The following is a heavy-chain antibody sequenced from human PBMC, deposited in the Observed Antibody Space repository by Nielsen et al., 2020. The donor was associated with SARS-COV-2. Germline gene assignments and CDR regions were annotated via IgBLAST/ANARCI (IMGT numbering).Heavy chain of an antibody. J-gene: IGHJ3*02. CDR1: GYTFTSYA. CDR2: INTNTGNP. Sequence: ASVKVSCKASGYTFTSYAMNWMRQAPGQGLEWMGWINTNTGNPTYAQGFTGRFVFSLDTSVSTAYLQISSLKAEDTAVYYCARVPIVVGLNDAFDIWGQGTMVTVSS. CDR3: ARVPIVVGLNDAFDI. V-gene: IGHV7-4-1*02. D-gene: IGHD3-22*01.